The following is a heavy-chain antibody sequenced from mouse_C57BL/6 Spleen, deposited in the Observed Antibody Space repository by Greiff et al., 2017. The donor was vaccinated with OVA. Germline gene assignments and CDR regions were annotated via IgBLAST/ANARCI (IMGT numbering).Heavy chain of an antibody. Sequence: VQLQQSGPGLVQPSQSLSITCTVSGFSLTSYGVHWVRQSPGKGLEWLGVIWSGGSTDYNAAFISRLSISKDNSKCQVFFKMNSLQADDTAIYYGARNFAPGRGYAMDYWGQGTSVTVSS. CDR1: GFSLTSYG. J-gene: IGHJ4*01. CDR2: IWSGGST. V-gene: IGHV2-2*01. CDR3: ARNFAPGRGYAMDY.